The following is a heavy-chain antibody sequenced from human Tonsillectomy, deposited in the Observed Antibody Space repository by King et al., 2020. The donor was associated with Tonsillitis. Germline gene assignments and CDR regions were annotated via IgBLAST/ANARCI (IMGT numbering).Heavy chain of an antibody. D-gene: IGHD6-13*01. CDR1: GFTFSSYG. CDR2: ISYDGSNK. Sequence: LQLVQSGGGVVQPGRSLRLSCAASGFTFSSYGMHWVRQAPGKGLEWVAVISYDGSNKYYADSVKGRFSISRDNSKNTLYLQMNSLRAEDTAVYYCAKDRDSSSWNLGYWGQGTLVTVSS. J-gene: IGHJ4*02. CDR3: AKDRDSSSWNLGY. V-gene: IGHV3-30*18.